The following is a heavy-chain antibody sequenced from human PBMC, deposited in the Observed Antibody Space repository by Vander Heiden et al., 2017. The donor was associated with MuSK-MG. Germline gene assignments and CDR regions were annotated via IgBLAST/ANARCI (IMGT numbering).Heavy chain of an antibody. CDR1: G. Sequence: GMHWVRQAPGKGLEWVAVIWYDGSNKYYADSVKGRFTISRDNSKNTLFLQMDSLRAEDTAVYYCARGTRYCTNGVCARNYYYYYMDFWGKGTTVTVSS. CDR2: IWYDGSNK. V-gene: IGHV3-33*01. J-gene: IGHJ6*03. D-gene: IGHD2-8*01. CDR3: ARGTRYCTNGVCARNYYYYYMDF.